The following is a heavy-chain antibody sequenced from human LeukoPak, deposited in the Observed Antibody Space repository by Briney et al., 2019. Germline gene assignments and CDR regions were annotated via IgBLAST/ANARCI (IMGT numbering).Heavy chain of an antibody. D-gene: IGHD5-12*01. CDR2: IIPIFGTA. CDR3: ARSLVATMYYYFDY. V-gene: IGHV1-69*05. Sequence: SVKVSCKASGGTFSSYAISWVRQAPGQGLEGMGRIIPIFGTANYAQKFQGTVTITTDESTSTAYMELSSMRSEDTAVYYCARSLVATMYYYFDYWGQGTLVTVSS. J-gene: IGHJ4*02. CDR1: GGTFSSYA.